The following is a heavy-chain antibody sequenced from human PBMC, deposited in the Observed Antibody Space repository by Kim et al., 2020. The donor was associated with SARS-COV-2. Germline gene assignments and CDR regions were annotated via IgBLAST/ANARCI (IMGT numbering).Heavy chain of an antibody. J-gene: IGHJ5*02. D-gene: IGHD3-16*01. V-gene: IGHV4-59*01. CDR2: IYSSGST. CDR3: ARGGGLNYFDP. Sequence: SETLSLTCTVSGDSITGYYWSWIRQPPGKGLECIGYIYSSGSTYYNPSLKSRITISVDTSKNQFSLNLNSVTAADTAVYYCARGGGLNYFDPWGQGTLV. CDR1: GDSITGYY.